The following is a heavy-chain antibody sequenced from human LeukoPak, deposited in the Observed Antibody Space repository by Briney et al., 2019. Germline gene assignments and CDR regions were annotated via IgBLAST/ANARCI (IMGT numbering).Heavy chain of an antibody. V-gene: IGHV1-18*01. CDR2: ISAYNGNT. D-gene: IGHD2/OR15-2a*01. CDR3: ARDRASQYSWFDP. CDR1: GYTFTSYG. Sequence: PGASVKVSCKASGYTFTSYGISWVRQAPGQGLEWMGWISAYNGNTNYAQKLQGRVTMTTDTSTSTAYIELRSLRSDDTAVYYCARDRASQYSWFDPWGPGTLVTVSS. J-gene: IGHJ5*02.